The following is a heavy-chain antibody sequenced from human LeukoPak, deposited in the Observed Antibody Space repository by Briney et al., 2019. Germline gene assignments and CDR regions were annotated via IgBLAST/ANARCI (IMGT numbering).Heavy chain of an antibody. CDR2: ISGSGGST. V-gene: IGHV3-23*01. D-gene: IGHD3-3*01. CDR3: AKDSAAYYDFWSGGYYYYMDV. J-gene: IGHJ6*03. Sequence: GGSLRLSCAASGFTFSSYAMSWVRQAPGKGLEWVSAISGSGGSTYYADSVKGRFTITRDNSKNTLYLQMNSLRAEDTAVYYCAKDSAAYYDFWSGGYYYYMDVWGKGTTVTVSS. CDR1: GFTFSSYA.